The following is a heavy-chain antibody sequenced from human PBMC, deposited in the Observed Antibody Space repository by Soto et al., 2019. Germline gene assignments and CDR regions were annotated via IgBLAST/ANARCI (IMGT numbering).Heavy chain of an antibody. Sequence: GGSLRLSCAASGFTFRNYGMNWVRQAPGKGLEWVSYIGIGSSTKYYADSVKGRFTISRDNAKNSLYLQMNSLRAEDTAVYYCARGYDFWSGYYYPYGMDVWGQGTTVTVSS. CDR2: IGIGSSTK. D-gene: IGHD3-3*01. V-gene: IGHV3-48*01. CDR1: GFTFRNYG. CDR3: ARGYDFWSGYYYPYGMDV. J-gene: IGHJ6*02.